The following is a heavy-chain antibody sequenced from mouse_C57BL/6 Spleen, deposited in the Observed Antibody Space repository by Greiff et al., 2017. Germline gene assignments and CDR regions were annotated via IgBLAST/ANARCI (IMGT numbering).Heavy chain of an antibody. D-gene: IGHD4-1*02. J-gene: IGHJ3*01. Sequence: VQLQESGAELVKPGASVKISCKASGYAFSSYWMNWVKQRPGKGLEWIGQIYPGDGDTNYNGKFKGKATLTADKSSSTAYMQLSSLTSEVSAVYFCARSTQLPRFAYWGQGTLVTVSA. CDR1: GYAFSSYW. CDR3: ARSTQLPRFAY. V-gene: IGHV1-80*01. CDR2: IYPGDGDT.